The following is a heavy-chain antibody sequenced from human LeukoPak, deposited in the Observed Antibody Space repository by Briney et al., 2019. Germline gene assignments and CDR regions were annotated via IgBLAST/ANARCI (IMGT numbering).Heavy chain of an antibody. D-gene: IGHD5-18*01. CDR2: IKSKTDGGTT. CDR3: KTTAMGLDSDAFDI. J-gene: IGHJ3*02. Sequence: NPGGSLRLSCAASGFTFSNAWMSWVRQAPGKGLEWVGRIKSKTDGGTTDYAAPVKGRFTISRDDSKNTLYLQMNSLKTEDTAVYYCKTTAMGLDSDAFDIWGQGTMVTVSS. CDR1: GFTFSNAW. V-gene: IGHV3-15*01.